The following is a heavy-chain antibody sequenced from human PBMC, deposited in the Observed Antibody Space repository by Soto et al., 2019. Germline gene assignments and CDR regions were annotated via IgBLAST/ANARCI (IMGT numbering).Heavy chain of an antibody. V-gene: IGHV4-34*02. CDR2: IDHSGST. D-gene: IGHD3-9*01. CDR3: AGETSDYDFLTAPTTFDF. CDR1: GGSFSGYY. J-gene: IGHJ3*01. Sequence: QVQLQQWGAGLLKPSETLSLTCAVSGGSFSGYYWNWIRQPPGKGLEWIGEIDHSGSTTYNPSHKSRVTISVDTSKRDISLKLTSVTAADTAVYYCAGETSDYDFLTAPTTFDFWGQGTMVTVSS.